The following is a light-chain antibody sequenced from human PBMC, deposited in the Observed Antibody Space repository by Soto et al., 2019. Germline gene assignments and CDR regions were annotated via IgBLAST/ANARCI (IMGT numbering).Light chain of an antibody. CDR3: QQRSNWPIT. Sequence: EIVLTQSPATLSLSPGDRSTLSCRASQSVSSYLAWYQKKPGQAPRLLIYDASNRATGIPARLSGSGSGTDLTLTISSIEPEDFEVYYCQQRSNWPITFGQGTRLEIK. CDR1: QSVSSY. V-gene: IGKV3-11*01. J-gene: IGKJ5*01. CDR2: DAS.